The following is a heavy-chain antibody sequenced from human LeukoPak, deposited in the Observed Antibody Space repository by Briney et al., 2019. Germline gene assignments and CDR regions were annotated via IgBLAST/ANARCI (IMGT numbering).Heavy chain of an antibody. V-gene: IGHV1-8*01. CDR1: GYTFTSYD. Sequence: ASVKVSCKASGYTFTSYDINWVRQATGQGLEWMGWMNPNSGNTGYAQKFQGGVTMTRNTSISTAYMELSSLRSEDTAVYYCARVLRGWGKHTDYWGQGTLVTVSS. CDR2: MNPNSGNT. J-gene: IGHJ4*02. D-gene: IGHD7-27*01. CDR3: ARVLRGWGKHTDY.